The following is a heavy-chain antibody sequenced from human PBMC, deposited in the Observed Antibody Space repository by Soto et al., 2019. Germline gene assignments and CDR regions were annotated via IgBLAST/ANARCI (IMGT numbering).Heavy chain of an antibody. Sequence: EVQLVESGGGLVKPGGSLRLSCAASGFTFNTYTMNWVRQAPGKGLEWVSSISSRSIYIYYADSVTGRFTISRDDARNSLYLQMNNLRAEDTAVYYCAREEVSRPNTYHGLDVWGQGTTVTVSS. CDR1: GFTFNTYT. CDR3: AREEVSRPNTYHGLDV. CDR2: ISSRSIYI. V-gene: IGHV3-21*01. J-gene: IGHJ6*02.